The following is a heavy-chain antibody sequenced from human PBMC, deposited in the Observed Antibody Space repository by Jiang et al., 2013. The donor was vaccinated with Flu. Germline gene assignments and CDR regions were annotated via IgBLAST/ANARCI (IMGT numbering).Heavy chain of an antibody. D-gene: IGHD2-21*02. CDR2: INPSGGGT. V-gene: IGHV1-46*01. Sequence: GAEVKKPGASVKVSCKASGYTFTRYYVNWVRQAPGQGLEWMGIINPSGGGTNYAQKFQGRVTMTRDTSTNTVYMELSSLTSEDTAFYYCARSDSCGGDCYFLDYWGQEPWSPSPQ. J-gene: IGHJ4*01. CDR1: GYTFTRYY. CDR3: ARSDSCGGDCYFLDY.